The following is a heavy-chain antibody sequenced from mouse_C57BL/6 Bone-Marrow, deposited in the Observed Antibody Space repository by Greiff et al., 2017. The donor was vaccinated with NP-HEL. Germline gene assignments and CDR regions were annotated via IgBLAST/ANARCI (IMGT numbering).Heavy chain of an antibody. CDR2: IDPETGGT. CDR3: TILKDYAMDY. V-gene: IGHV1-15*01. CDR1: GYTFTDYE. J-gene: IGHJ4*01. Sequence: QVQLQQSGAELVRPGASVTLSCKASGYTFTDYEMHWVKQTPVHGLEWIGAIDPETGGTAYNQKFKGTAILTADKSSSTAYMELRSLTSEDSAVYYCTILKDYAMDYWGQGTSVTVSS.